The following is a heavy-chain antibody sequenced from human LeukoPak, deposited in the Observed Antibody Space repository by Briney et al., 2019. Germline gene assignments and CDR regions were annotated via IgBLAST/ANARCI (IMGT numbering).Heavy chain of an antibody. J-gene: IGHJ4*02. D-gene: IGHD3-10*01. CDR1: GYTFTSYG. Sequence: GASVKVSCKASGYTFTSYGISWVRQAPGQGLEWMGWISAYNGNTNYAQKLQGRVTMTTDTSTSTAYMELRSLRSDDTAVYYCAKAPASLETYFYGSGSYYNQDWGQGTLVTVSS. CDR3: AKAPASLETYFYGSGSYYNQD. CDR2: ISAYNGNT. V-gene: IGHV1-18*01.